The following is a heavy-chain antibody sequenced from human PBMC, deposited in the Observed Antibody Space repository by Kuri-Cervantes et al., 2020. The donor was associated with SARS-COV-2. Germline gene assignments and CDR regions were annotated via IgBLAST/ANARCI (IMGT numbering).Heavy chain of an antibody. J-gene: IGHJ4*02. CDR3: ARVRGASYYFDY. D-gene: IGHD1-26*01. CDR1: GFIFSDYY. V-gene: IGHV3-11*04. CDR2: IGPSGTTK. Sequence: GESLKISCTASGFIFSDYYMTWIRQAPGKGLEWVSNIGPSGTTKYYADSVKGRFTISRDNAKNSLYLQMSSLRAEDTAVYYCARVRGASYYFDYWGQGTLVTVSS.